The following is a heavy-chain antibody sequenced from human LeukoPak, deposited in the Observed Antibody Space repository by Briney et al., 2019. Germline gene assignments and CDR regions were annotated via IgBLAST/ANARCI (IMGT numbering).Heavy chain of an antibody. CDR2: ISSSSSYI. V-gene: IGHV3-21*01. J-gene: IGHJ4*02. CDR3: ARDPYSSGWYDY. CDR1: GFTFSSYS. Sequence: GGSLRLSCAASGFTFSSYSMNWVRQASGKGLEWVSSISSSSSYIYYADSVKGRFTISRDNAKNSLYLQMNSLRAEDTAVYYCARDPYSSGWYDYWGQGTLVTVSS. D-gene: IGHD6-19*01.